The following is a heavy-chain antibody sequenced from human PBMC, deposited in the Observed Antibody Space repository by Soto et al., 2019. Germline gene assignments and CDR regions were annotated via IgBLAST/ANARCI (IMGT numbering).Heavy chain of an antibody. V-gene: IGHV5-10-1*01. CDR2: IDPSDSYT. Sequence: GESLKISCKGSGYSFTSYWISWVRQMPGKGLEWMGRIDPSDSYTNYSPSFQGHVTISADKSISTAYLQWSSLKASDTAMYYCARLGGSSPPRGAETQRYYYYYYGMGVWGQGTTVTVSS. CDR3: ARLGGSSPPRGAETQRYYYYYYGMGV. D-gene: IGHD2-2*01. CDR1: GYSFTSYW. J-gene: IGHJ6*02.